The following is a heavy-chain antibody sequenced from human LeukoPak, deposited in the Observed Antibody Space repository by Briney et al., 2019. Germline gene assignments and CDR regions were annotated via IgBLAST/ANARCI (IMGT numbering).Heavy chain of an antibody. Sequence: GASVKVSCKASGYTFTSYDINWVRQATGQGLEWMGWMNPNSGNTGYAQKFQGRVTMTRNTSISTAYMELSSLRSDDTAVYYCASFASGIAADFDYWGQGTLVTVSS. CDR1: GYTFTSYD. CDR3: ASFASGIAADFDY. CDR2: MNPNSGNT. J-gene: IGHJ4*02. V-gene: IGHV1-8*01. D-gene: IGHD6-13*01.